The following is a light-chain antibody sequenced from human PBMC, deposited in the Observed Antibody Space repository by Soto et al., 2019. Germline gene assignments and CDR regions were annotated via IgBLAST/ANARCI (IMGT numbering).Light chain of an antibody. CDR3: QSYDSSLSGVV. V-gene: IGLV1-40*01. J-gene: IGLJ1*01. Sequence: QSVLTQPPSVSGAPGQRVTISCTGSSSNIGAGYDVHWYQQLPGTAPKLLIYGNSNRPSGVPDRFSGSKSGTSASLAITGLQGEEEADYYCQSYDSSLSGVVFGTGTKLTVL. CDR2: GNS. CDR1: SSNIGAGYD.